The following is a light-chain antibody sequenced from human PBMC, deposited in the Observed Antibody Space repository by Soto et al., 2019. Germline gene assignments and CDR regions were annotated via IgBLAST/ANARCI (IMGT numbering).Light chain of an antibody. CDR2: GAS. Sequence: EIVMTQSPAALSVSPGEGATLSCRASQSVSSNLAWYQQKLGQAPRLLVYGASTRATGIPARFSGSGSGTDFTLAISSLQSEDFAVYYCQQYNNWPLTFGGGTKVEIK. J-gene: IGKJ4*01. CDR1: QSVSSN. CDR3: QQYNNWPLT. V-gene: IGKV3-15*01.